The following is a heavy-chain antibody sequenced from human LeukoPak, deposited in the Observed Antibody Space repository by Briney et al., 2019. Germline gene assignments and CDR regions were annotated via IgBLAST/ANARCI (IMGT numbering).Heavy chain of an antibody. CDR3: ARRFGTTTVAYDAFDI. V-gene: IGHV4-59*08. Sequence: SETLSLTCTVSGGSISSYYWSWIRQPPGKGLEWIGYIYYSGSTNYNPSLKSRVTISVDTSKNQFSLKLTSVTAADTAVYYCARRFGTTTVAYDAFDIWGQGTMVTVSS. J-gene: IGHJ3*02. CDR2: IYYSGST. CDR1: GGSISSYY. D-gene: IGHD4-23*01.